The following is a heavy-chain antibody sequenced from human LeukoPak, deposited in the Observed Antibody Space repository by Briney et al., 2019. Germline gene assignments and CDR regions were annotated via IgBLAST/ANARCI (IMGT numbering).Heavy chain of an antibody. CDR2: ISYDGSNK. D-gene: IGHD5-12*01. Sequence: PGGPLRLSCAASGFTFSSYGMPWVRQAPGKGLEWVAVISYDGSNKYYADSVKGRFTISRDNSKNTLYLQMNSLRAEDTAVYYCAKLHSGYDEFDYWGQGTLVTVSS. CDR1: GFTFSSYG. CDR3: AKLHSGYDEFDY. J-gene: IGHJ4*02. V-gene: IGHV3-30*18.